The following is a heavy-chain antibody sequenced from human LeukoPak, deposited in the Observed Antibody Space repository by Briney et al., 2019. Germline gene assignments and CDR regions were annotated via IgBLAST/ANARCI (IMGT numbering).Heavy chain of an antibody. V-gene: IGHV4-34*01. CDR2: INHSGST. CDR1: GGSFSGYY. Sequence: PSETLSLNCAVYGGSFSGYYWRWIRQPPGKGLEWIGEINHSGSTNYNTSLKSRVTISVDTSKNQFSLKLSSVTAADTAVYYCARDGIAVAGTSFDYWGQGTLVTVSS. D-gene: IGHD6-19*01. CDR3: ARDGIAVAGTSFDY. J-gene: IGHJ4*02.